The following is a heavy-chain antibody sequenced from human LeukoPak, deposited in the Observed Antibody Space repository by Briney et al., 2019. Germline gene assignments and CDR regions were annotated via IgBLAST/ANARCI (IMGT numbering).Heavy chain of an antibody. D-gene: IGHD4-23*01. CDR2: IIPILGIA. V-gene: IGHV1-69*04. Sequence: SVKVSCKASGGTFSSYTISWVRQAPGQGLEWMGRIIPILGIANYAQKFQGRVTITADKSTSTAYMELSSLRSEDTAVYYCARDRREANGVNSGIIDYWGQGTLVTVSS. J-gene: IGHJ4*02. CDR3: ARDRREANGVNSGIIDY. CDR1: GGTFSSYT.